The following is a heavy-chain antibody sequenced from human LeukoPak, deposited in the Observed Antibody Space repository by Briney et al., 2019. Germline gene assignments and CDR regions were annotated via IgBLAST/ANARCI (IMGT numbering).Heavy chain of an antibody. CDR3: ARIGDLRNWFDP. J-gene: IGHJ5*02. CDR2: IYHSGST. D-gene: IGHD2-21*02. Sequence: SQTLSLTCTVSGGSISSGGYYWSWIRQPPGKGLEWIGYIYHSGSTYYNPSLKSRVTISVDRSKNQFSLKLSSVTAADTAVYYCARIGDLRNWFDPWGQGTLVTVSS. CDR1: GGSISSGGYY. V-gene: IGHV4-30-2*01.